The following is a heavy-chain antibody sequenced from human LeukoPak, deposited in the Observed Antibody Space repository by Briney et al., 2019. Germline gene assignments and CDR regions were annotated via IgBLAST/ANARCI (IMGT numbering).Heavy chain of an antibody. CDR3: ARDDSGSYQY. J-gene: IGHJ4*02. D-gene: IGHD1-26*01. V-gene: IGHV4-31*03. CDR1: GGSISSGGYY. CDR2: IYYSGST. Sequence: PSETLSLTCTVSGGSISSGGYYWSWIRQHPGTGLEWIGYIYYSGSTYYNPSLKSRVTISVDTSKNQFSLKLSSVTAADTAVYYCARDDSGSYQYWGQGTLVTVSS.